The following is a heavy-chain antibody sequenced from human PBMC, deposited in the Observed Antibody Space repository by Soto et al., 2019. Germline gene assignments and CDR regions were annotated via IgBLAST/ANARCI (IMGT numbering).Heavy chain of an antibody. Sequence: QITLKESGPTRVKPTQTLTLTCTFSGFSLSTNGVGLGWIRQPPGKALERLALIYWDDDKRYNPSLKSRLSITKDTSNSQVVLTMTNMDPVDTATYYCAHRVGLQGNWNGGYFDFWGQGALVTVSS. CDR1: GFSLSTNGVG. CDR3: AHRVGLQGNWNGGYFDF. V-gene: IGHV2-5*02. D-gene: IGHD1-1*01. CDR2: IYWDDDK. J-gene: IGHJ4*02.